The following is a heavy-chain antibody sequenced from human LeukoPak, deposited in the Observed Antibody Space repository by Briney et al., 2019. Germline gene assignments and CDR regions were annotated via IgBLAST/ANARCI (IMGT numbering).Heavy chain of an antibody. CDR1: GVSVSSNTAA. CDR3: ARVLDVGPTYFDY. J-gene: IGHJ4*02. V-gene: IGHV6-1*01. Sequence: SQTLSLTCAISGVSVSSNTAAWNWIRQSPSRGLEWLGRTYYRPKWYNDYAVSVKSRITINPDTSKNQFSLQLNSVTPEDTAVYYCARVLDVGPTYFDYWGQGTLVTVSS. CDR2: TYYRPKWYN. D-gene: IGHD1-26*01.